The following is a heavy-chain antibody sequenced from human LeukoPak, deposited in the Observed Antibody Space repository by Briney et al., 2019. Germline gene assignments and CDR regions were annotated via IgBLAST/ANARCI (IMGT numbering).Heavy chain of an antibody. CDR1: GYSFTSYW. V-gene: IGHV5-51*01. J-gene: IGHJ6*03. D-gene: IGHD6-13*01. CDR3: ARVAAAGKTYYYYYYMDV. CDR2: IYPGDSDT. Sequence: GESLKISCKGSGYSFTSYWIGWVRQMPGKGLEWMGIIYPGDSDTRYSPSFQGQVTISADKSISTAYLQWSSLKASDTAMYYCARVAAAGKTYYYYYYMDVWGKGTTVTVSS.